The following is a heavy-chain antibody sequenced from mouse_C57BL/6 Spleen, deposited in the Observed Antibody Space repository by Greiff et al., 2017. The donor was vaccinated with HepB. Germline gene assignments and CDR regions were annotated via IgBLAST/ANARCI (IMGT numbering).Heavy chain of an antibody. Sequence: EVQLKESGGGLVKPGGSLKLSCAASGFTFSDYGMHWVRQAPEKGLEWVAYISSGSSTIYYADTVKGRFTISRDNAKNTLFLQMTSLRSEDTAMYYCATLTTPYAMDYWGQGTSVTVSS. J-gene: IGHJ4*01. CDR3: ATLTTPYAMDY. CDR1: GFTFSDYG. V-gene: IGHV5-17*01. D-gene: IGHD1-1*01. CDR2: ISSGSSTI.